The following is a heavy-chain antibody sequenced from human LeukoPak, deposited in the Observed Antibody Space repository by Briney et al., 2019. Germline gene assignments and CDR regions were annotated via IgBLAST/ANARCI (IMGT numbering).Heavy chain of an antibody. D-gene: IGHD3-22*01. Sequence: PSETLSLTCTVSGGSISSGDYYWSWIRQPPGKGLEWIGYIYYSGSTYYNPSLKSRVTISVDTSKNQFSLKLSSVTAADTAVYYCARGHYSITMIVVVAADGMDVWGQGTTVTVSS. V-gene: IGHV4-30-4*01. CDR3: ARGHYSITMIVVVAADGMDV. CDR2: IYYSGST. J-gene: IGHJ6*02. CDR1: GGSISSGDYY.